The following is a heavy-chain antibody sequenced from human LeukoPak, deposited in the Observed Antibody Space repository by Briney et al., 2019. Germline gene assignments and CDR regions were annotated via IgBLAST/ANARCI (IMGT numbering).Heavy chain of an antibody. J-gene: IGHJ4*02. CDR1: GYSLTSYW. Sequence: GESLKISRKGSGYSLTSYWIGWVRQMPGKGLEWMGIIYPGDSDTRYSPSFQGQVTISADKSISTAYLQWSSLEASDTAMYYCARLHEGGSYYLGLLDYWGQGTLVTVSS. D-gene: IGHD1-26*01. CDR2: IYPGDSDT. CDR3: ARLHEGGSYYLGLLDY. V-gene: IGHV5-51*01.